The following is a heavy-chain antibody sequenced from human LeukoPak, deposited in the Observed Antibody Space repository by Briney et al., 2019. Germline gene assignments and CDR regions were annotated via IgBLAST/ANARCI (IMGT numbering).Heavy chain of an antibody. CDR1: GFTFSSYW. J-gene: IGHJ4*02. CDR2: IKQDGSEE. D-gene: IGHD6-19*01. Sequence: GGSLRLSCAAPGFTFSSYWMSWVRQVPGKGLEWVANIKQDGSEEYYVDSVKGRFTISRDNAKNSLYLQMNSLRAEDTAVYYCARGKQWLAFWGQGTLVTVSS. V-gene: IGHV3-7*01. CDR3: ARGKQWLAF.